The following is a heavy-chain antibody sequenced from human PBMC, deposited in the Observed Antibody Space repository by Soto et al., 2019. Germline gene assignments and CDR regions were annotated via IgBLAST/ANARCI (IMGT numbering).Heavy chain of an antibody. CDR1: GYTFTSYD. Sequence: QVQLVQSGAEVKKPGASVKVSCKASGYTFTSYDINWVRQATEQGLEWMGWMNPNSGNTGYAQKFQGRVTMTRNTSISTAYMELSSLRSEDTAVYYCARDPYYYGSGSYYRRSYYYYYMDVWGKGTTVTVSS. V-gene: IGHV1-8*01. J-gene: IGHJ6*03. D-gene: IGHD3-10*01. CDR2: MNPNSGNT. CDR3: ARDPYYYGSGSYYRRSYYYYYMDV.